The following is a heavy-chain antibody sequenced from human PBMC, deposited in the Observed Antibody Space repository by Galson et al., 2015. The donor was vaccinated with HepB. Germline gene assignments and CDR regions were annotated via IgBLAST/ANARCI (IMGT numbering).Heavy chain of an antibody. CDR3: ATSGLSGPVPAAVDY. D-gene: IGHD2-2*01. CDR2: ISGSGDRT. V-gene: IGHV3-23*01. CDR1: GFTFSSHA. Sequence: SLRLSCAASGFTFSSHAMNWVRQAPGQGLEWVSLISGSGDRTFYADSVKGRFTISRDNSVNTLYLQLNSLRGEDTAVYHCATSGLSGPVPAAVDYWGQGTLVTVSS. J-gene: IGHJ4*02.